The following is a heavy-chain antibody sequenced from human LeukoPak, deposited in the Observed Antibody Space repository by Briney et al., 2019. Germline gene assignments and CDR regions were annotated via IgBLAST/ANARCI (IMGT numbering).Heavy chain of an antibody. J-gene: IGHJ4*02. CDR2: INPNSGGT. CDR3: ARGRYSGSYLGPTDY. CDR1: GYTFTGYY. V-gene: IGHV1-2*02. Sequence: ASVKVSCKASGYTFTGYYMHWVRQAPGQGLEWMGWINPNSGGTNYAQKFQGRVTMTRDTSISTAYMELSRLRSDDTAVYYCARGRYSGSYLGPTDYWGQGTLVTVSS. D-gene: IGHD1-26*01.